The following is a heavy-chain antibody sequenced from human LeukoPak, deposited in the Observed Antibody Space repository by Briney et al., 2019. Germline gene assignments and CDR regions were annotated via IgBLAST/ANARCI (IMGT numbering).Heavy chain of an antibody. D-gene: IGHD1-26*01. CDR1: GGSISSYY. J-gene: IGHJ4*02. V-gene: IGHV4-59*12. CDR3: ARRIVGATKPRYFDY. CDR2: IYYSGST. Sequence: SETLSLTCTVSGGSISSYYWSWIRQPPGKGLEWIGYIYYSGSTNYNPSLKSRVTISVDTSKNQFSLKLSSVTAADTAVYYCARRIVGATKPRYFDYWGQGTLVTVSS.